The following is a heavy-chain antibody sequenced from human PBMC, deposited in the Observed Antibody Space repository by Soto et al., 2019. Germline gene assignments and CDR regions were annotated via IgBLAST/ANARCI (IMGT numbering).Heavy chain of an antibody. Sequence: SETLSLTCTVSGCSISSYYWSLIRQPTGKGLEWIGYIYYSGSTYYNPSLKSRVTISVDTSKNQFSLKLSSVTAADTAVYYCASSREYYYDSSGALGAFDIWGQGTMVTVSS. D-gene: IGHD3-22*01. J-gene: IGHJ3*02. CDR3: ASSREYYYDSSGALGAFDI. CDR1: GCSISSYY. V-gene: IGHV4-59*08. CDR2: IYYSGST.